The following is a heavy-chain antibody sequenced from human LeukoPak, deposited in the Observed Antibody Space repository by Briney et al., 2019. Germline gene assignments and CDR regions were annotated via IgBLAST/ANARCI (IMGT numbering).Heavy chain of an antibody. J-gene: IGHJ4*02. V-gene: IGHV4-38-2*01. CDR1: GYSISSGYY. D-gene: IGHD2-2*01. Sequence: PPESPSLTCAVSGYSISSGYYWGWIRQPPGKGLEWIGSIFHIVSTYYNPSLKSRVTILVDTSKNQFSLKVSSVTAADMAVYYCARVRADIVVVPAAPPGGGGRYYFDYWGQGTLVTVSS. CDR3: ARVRADIVVVPAAPPGGGGRYYFDY. CDR2: IFHIVST.